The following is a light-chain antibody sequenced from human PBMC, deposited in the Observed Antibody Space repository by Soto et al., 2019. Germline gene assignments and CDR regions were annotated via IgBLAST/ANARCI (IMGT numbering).Light chain of an antibody. J-gene: IGKJ3*01. CDR2: SAS. CDR3: QQVDSYPRT. CDR1: QDISTY. V-gene: IGKV1-9*01. Sequence: IHLTHSPSSLSASVLYRVTITFLASQDISTYLAWYHQKPGKAPKLLIYSASTLQSGVPSRFSGRGSGADFTLTISSLQPEDFGTYYCQQVDSYPRTFGPGTKVDI.